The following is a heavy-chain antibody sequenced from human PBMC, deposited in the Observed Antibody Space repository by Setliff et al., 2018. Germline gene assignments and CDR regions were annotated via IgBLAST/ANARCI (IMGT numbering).Heavy chain of an antibody. V-gene: IGHV4-34*01. CDR2: INHSGNT. Sequence: SETLSLTCAASGGSFSDYYWTWIRQPPGKGLEWIGEINHSGNTKSKPSLKSRVTITVDPSKNQFSLKLNSVTAADTAVYYCARGAVAGRGWFDPWGQGTQVTVSS. J-gene: IGHJ5*02. CDR3: ARGAVAGRGWFDP. D-gene: IGHD6-19*01. CDR1: GGSFSDYY.